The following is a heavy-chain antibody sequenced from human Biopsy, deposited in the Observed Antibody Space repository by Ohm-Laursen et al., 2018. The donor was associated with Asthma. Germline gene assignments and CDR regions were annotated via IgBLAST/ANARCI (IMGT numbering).Heavy chain of an antibody. Sequence: RSLRLSCAAFGFSFSNYGMHWVRQAPGKGLDWVAVISFDGTNRNYTDSVKGRFTISRDNSKNTLHLEMNSLRAEDTAVYFCAKEVFPGWELRRGPDSWGQGTLVTVSS. CDR1: GFSFSNYG. CDR3: AKEVFPGWELRRGPDS. CDR2: ISFDGTNR. V-gene: IGHV3-30*18. J-gene: IGHJ4*02. D-gene: IGHD1-26*01.